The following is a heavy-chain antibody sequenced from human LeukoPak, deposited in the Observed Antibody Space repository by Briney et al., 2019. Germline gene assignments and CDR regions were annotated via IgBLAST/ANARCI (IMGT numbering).Heavy chain of an antibody. CDR1: GGSISSYY. CDR2: IYYSGYT. CDR3: ARYRSDYDSSGYFLYYYYMDV. Sequence: SETLSLTCTVSGGSISSYYWSWIRQPPGKGLKWIGNIYYSGYTTYSPSLRSRVTISVDTSKNQFSLKLSSVTAADTAVYYCARYRSDYDSSGYFLYYYYMDVWGKGTTVTISS. D-gene: IGHD3-22*01. V-gene: IGHV4-59*01. J-gene: IGHJ6*03.